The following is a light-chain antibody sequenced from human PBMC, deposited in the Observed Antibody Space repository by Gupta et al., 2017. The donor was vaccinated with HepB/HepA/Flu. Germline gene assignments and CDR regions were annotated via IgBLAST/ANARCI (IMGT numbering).Light chain of an antibody. J-gene: IGKJ4*01. CDR3: QQRRGWPVT. CDR2: NTS. CDR1: QSVSSS. V-gene: IGKV3-11*01. Sequence: EIVLTQSPATLSLSPGERATLSCRASQSVSSSLAWYQQKPGQSPRLLIYNTSNRATGIPARFSGSGSGTDFTLTISSLEPEDFAVYYCQQRRGWPVTFGGGTKVEIK.